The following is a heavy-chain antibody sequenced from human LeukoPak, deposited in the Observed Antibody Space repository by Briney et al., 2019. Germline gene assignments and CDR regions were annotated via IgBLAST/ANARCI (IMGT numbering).Heavy chain of an antibody. J-gene: IGHJ5*02. CDR3: ARDGGYSYGSNWFDP. D-gene: IGHD5-18*01. CDR2: TKQDGSEK. CDR1: GFTFSSRW. V-gene: IGHV3-7*01. Sequence: GGSLRLSCAASGFTFSSRWMSWVRQAPGKGLEWVANTKQDGSEKYYVDSVKGRFTISRDNAKNSLYLQMNSLRAEDTAVYYCARDGGYSYGSNWFDPWGQGTLVTVSS.